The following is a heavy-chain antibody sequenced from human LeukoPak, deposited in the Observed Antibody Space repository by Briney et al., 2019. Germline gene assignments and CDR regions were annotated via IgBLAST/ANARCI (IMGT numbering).Heavy chain of an antibody. D-gene: IGHD6-13*01. CDR1: GFTFSSYA. Sequence: GGSLRLSCAASGFTFSSYAMTWVRQAPGKGLEWVANIKQDGSDKDYVDSVKGRFTISRDNAKNSLDLQMNSLRVEDTAVYYCARGQFQLVWGQGTLVTVSS. CDR2: IKQDGSDK. V-gene: IGHV3-7*01. J-gene: IGHJ4*02. CDR3: ARGQFQLV.